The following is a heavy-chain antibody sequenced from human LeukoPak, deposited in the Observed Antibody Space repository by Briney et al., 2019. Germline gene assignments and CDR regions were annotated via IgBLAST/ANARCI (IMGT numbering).Heavy chain of an antibody. CDR2: IYYSGST. Sequence: SETLSLTCTVSGGXFSTYYWSWIRQPPGKGLEWIGYIYYSGSTDYTLKSRVTMSLDTSKNQFSLNLNSVTAADTAVYYCARAVITFGAAVAKGFDCWGQGTLVTVSS. CDR1: GGXFSTYY. D-gene: IGHD3-16*01. CDR3: ARAVITFGAAVAKGFDC. J-gene: IGHJ4*02. V-gene: IGHV4-59*01.